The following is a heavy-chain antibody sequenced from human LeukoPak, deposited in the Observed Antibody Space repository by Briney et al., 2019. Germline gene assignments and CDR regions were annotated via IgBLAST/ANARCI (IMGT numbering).Heavy chain of an antibody. CDR3: ARHSTSSIAARGHFDY. D-gene: IGHD6-6*01. Sequence: SETLSLTCTVSGGSISSYYWSWIRQPPGEGLEWIGYIYYSGSTNYNPSPKSRVTISVDTSKNQFSLKLSSVTAADTAVYYCARHSTSSIAARGHFDYWGQGTLVTVSS. J-gene: IGHJ4*02. CDR1: GGSISSYY. V-gene: IGHV4-59*08. CDR2: IYYSGST.